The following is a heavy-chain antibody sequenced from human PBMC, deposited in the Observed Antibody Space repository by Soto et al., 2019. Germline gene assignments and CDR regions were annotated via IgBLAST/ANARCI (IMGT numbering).Heavy chain of an antibody. J-gene: IGHJ4*02. D-gene: IGHD2-21*02. V-gene: IGHV3-15*01. Sequence: EVQLVESGGGLVKPGGSLRLSCAASGFTFSNVWMNWVRQAPGKGLEWVGHIKRKTDGGTTDYAAPVKGRFTISRXVSGNTLYLQMNSLKTGDTAVYYCTRGGLVVTAIWDWGQGTLVTVSP. CDR2: IKRKTDGGTT. CDR1: GFTFSNVW. CDR3: TRGGLVVTAIWD.